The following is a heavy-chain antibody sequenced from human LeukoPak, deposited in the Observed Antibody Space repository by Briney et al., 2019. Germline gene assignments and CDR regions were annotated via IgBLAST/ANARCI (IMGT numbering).Heavy chain of an antibody. CDR3: TTGNPQGY. CDR1: GFTFGDYA. J-gene: IGHJ4*02. CDR2: IRRRGLGGTA. V-gene: IGHV3-49*03. Sequence: GGSLKLSCRASGFTFGDYAMTWIRQAPGKGLEWVGFIRRRGLGGTADYAASVKGRFAISRDDSKSIAYLQMNSLKSEDTAVYYCTTGNPQGYWGQGTLVTVSS. D-gene: IGHD4-23*01.